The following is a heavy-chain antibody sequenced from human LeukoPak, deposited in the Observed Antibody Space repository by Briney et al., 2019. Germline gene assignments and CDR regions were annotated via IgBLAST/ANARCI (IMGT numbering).Heavy chain of an antibody. Sequence: SETPSLTCTVSGASVSSGNSYWSWIRQAPGKGLEWIGYFYYSGSTSYSPSLKSRVTISADTSKNQFSLRLRSVTAADTAVYYCAREAQSSGAMGCWGQGILVTVPS. CDR1: GASVSSGNSY. J-gene: IGHJ4*02. CDR2: FYYSGST. CDR3: AREAQSSGAMGC. V-gene: IGHV4-61*01. D-gene: IGHD6-19*01.